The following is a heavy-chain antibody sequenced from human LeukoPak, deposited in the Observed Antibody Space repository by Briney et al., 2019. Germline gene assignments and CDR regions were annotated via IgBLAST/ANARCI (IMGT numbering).Heavy chain of an antibody. J-gene: IGHJ4*02. CDR3: ARLDYAGNPFDN. CDR2: IYPGDSDT. V-gene: IGHV5-51*01. Sequence: PGESLKISCKVSGCSFISYWIGWVRQMPDKGLESLGMIYPGDSDTRYSPSFQGLVTLSVDKSITTAYLQWSSLKASDTAIYCCARLDYAGNPFDNWGPGTLVTVSS. D-gene: IGHD4-23*01. CDR1: GCSFISYW.